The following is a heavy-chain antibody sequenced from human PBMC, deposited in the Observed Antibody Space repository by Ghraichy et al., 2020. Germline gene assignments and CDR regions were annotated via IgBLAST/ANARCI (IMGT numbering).Heavy chain of an antibody. CDR2: ISGSGGST. CDR1: GFTFSSYA. Sequence: GGSLRLSCAASGFTFSSYAMSWVRQAPGKGLEWVSAISGSGGSTYYADSVKGRFTISRDNSKNTLYLQMNSLRAEDTAVYYCAKDLWKFYYDSSGYYTLGYWGQGTLVTVSS. V-gene: IGHV3-23*01. D-gene: IGHD3-22*01. J-gene: IGHJ4*02. CDR3: AKDLWKFYYDSSGYYTLGY.